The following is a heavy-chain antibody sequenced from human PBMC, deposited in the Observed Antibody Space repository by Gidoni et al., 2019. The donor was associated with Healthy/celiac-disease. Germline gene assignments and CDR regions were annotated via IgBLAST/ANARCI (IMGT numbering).Heavy chain of an antibody. CDR2: IYYSGST. Sequence: QLQLQESCPGLVKPSETLSLTCTVSGGSISSSSYSWGWIRQPPGKGLEWIGSIYYSGSTYYNPSLKSRVTISVDTSKNQFSLKLSSVTAADTAVYYCARTMIVVVPIGGLYYFDYWGQGTLVTVSS. J-gene: IGHJ4*02. V-gene: IGHV4-39*01. D-gene: IGHD3-22*01. CDR3: ARTMIVVVPIGGLYYFDY. CDR1: GGSISSSSYS.